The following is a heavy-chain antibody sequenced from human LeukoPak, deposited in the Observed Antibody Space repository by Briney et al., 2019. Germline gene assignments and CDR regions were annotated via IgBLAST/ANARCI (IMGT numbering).Heavy chain of an antibody. CDR3: ASHYGDYDYYYGKDV. D-gene: IGHD4-17*01. J-gene: IGHJ6*02. Sequence: TGGSLRLSCAASGFTFSSYSMNWVRQAPGKGLEWVSSISSSSSYIYYADSVKGRFTISRDNAKNSLYLQMNSLRAEDTAVYYCASHYGDYDYYYGKDVWGQGTTVTVSS. CDR2: ISSSSSYI. V-gene: IGHV3-21*01. CDR1: GFTFSSYS.